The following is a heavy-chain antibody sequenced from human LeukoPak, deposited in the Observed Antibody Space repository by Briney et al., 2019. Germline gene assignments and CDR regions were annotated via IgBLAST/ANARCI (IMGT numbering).Heavy chain of an antibody. V-gene: IGHV1-69*13. CDR2: IIPIFGTA. Sequence: GASVKVSCKASGGTFSSYAISWVRQAPGQGLEWMGGIIPIFGTANYAQKFQGRVTINADESTSTAYMELSSLRSEDTAVYYCARLPYYYDSSGYPPFDPWGQGTLVTVSS. J-gene: IGHJ5*02. CDR1: GGTFSSYA. D-gene: IGHD3-22*01. CDR3: ARLPYYYDSSGYPPFDP.